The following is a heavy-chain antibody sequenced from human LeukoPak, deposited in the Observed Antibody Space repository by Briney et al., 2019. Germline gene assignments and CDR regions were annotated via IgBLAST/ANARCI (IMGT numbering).Heavy chain of an antibody. CDR3: ARQGPTVVSARWFDP. D-gene: IGHD4-17*01. V-gene: IGHV4-59*08. J-gene: IGHJ5*02. Sequence: SSETLSLTCTVSGGSISSYYWSWIRQPPGKGLEWIGYIYYSGSTNYNPSLKSRVTISVDTSKNQFSLKLSSVTAADTAMYYCARQGPTVVSARWFDPWGQGTLVTVSS. CDR2: IYYSGST. CDR1: GGSISSYY.